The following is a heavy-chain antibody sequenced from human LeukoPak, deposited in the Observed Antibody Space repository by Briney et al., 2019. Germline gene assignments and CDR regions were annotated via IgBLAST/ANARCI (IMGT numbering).Heavy chain of an antibody. CDR2: INPNSGGT. D-gene: IGHD4-17*01. CDR3: AREPSGPYGDYDRYYFDY. Sequence: VASVKVSCKASGYTFTGYYMHWVRQAPGQGLEWMGWINPNSGGTNYAQKFQGRVTMTRDTSISTAYMELSRLRSDDTAVYYCAREPSGPYGDYDRYYFDYWGQGTLVTVSS. CDR1: GYTFTGYY. J-gene: IGHJ4*02. V-gene: IGHV1-2*02.